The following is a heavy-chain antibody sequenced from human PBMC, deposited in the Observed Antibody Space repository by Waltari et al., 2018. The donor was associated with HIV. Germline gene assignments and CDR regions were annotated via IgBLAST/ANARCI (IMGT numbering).Heavy chain of an antibody. CDR3: ARAYYGSGTEGYFDL. D-gene: IGHD3-10*01. Sequence: QVQLVQSGAEVKKPGASVKVSCKASGYTFTGYYMHWVRQAPGQGLEWMGWINPNSGGTNYAQKFQGRVTMTRDTSISTAYMELSRLRSDDTAVYYCARAYYGSGTEGYFDLWGRGTLVTVSS. CDR1: GYTFTGYY. V-gene: IGHV1-2*02. CDR2: INPNSGGT. J-gene: IGHJ2*01.